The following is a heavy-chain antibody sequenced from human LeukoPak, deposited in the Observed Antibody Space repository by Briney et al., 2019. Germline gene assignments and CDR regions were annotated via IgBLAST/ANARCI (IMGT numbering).Heavy chain of an antibody. CDR2: ISYDGSNK. Sequence: GRSLRLSCAASGFTFSSYAMHWVRQAPGKGLEWVAVISYDGSNKYYADSVKGRFTISRDNSKNTLYLQMNSLRAEDTAVYYCAREAAAYFDYWGQGTLVTVSS. J-gene: IGHJ4*02. CDR3: AREAAAYFDY. CDR1: GFTFSSYA. D-gene: IGHD6-25*01. V-gene: IGHV3-30-3*01.